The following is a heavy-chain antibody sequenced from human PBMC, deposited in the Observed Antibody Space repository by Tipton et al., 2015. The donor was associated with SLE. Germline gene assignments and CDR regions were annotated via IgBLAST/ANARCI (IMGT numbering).Heavy chain of an antibody. D-gene: IGHD3-3*01. V-gene: IGHV3-21*01. CDR1: GFTFNSYS. J-gene: IGHJ3*02. CDR2: ISSSSSYI. CDR3: ARGTTIFGVGPGAFDI. Sequence: SLRLSCTASGFTFNSYSMNWVRQAPGKGLEWVSSISSSSSYIYYADSVKGRFTISRDNAKNSLYLQMNSLRAEDTAVYYCARGTTIFGVGPGAFDIWGQGTMVTVSS.